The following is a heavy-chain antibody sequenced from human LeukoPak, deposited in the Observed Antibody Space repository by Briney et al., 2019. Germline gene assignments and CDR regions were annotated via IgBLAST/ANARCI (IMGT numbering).Heavy chain of an antibody. CDR1: GFSFRSFW. CDR3: ARDSPAGTSWRSEPTFDY. J-gene: IGHJ4*02. CDR2: IKEEGRTT. Sequence: PGGSLRLSCAASGFSFRSFWMSWVRQAPGKGLEWVADIKEEGRTTYYVSSVEGRFTISRDNAKNPLYLQMNSLRAEDTAVYYCARDSPAGTSWRSEPTFDYWGQGTLVTVTS. V-gene: IGHV3-7*04. D-gene: IGHD2-2*01.